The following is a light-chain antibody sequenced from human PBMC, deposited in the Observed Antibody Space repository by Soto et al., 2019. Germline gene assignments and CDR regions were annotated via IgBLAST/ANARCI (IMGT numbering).Light chain of an antibody. CDR1: QAVSTW. CDR2: AAS. Sequence: DIPMTQCPSFVSASVGDRVTITCRASQAVSTWLAWYQQKPGDAPKLLIYAASTLQSGVPSRFSGSGSGTDFPLTIRSLQPADFATYYGQQANSFPRTFGGGTKGEIK. J-gene: IGKJ4*01. CDR3: QQANSFPRT. V-gene: IGKV1-12*01.